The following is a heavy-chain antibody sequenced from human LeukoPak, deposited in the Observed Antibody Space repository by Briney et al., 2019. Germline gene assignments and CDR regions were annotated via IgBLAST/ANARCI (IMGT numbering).Heavy chain of an antibody. CDR3: ARHGYKTFGGVIGNDAFDI. V-gene: IGHV4-59*08. J-gene: IGHJ3*02. Sequence: PSETLSLTCTVSGGSISSHHWSWIRQPPGKGLEWIGGIYYSGSTNYNPSLKSRVTISVDTSKNQFSMKLSYVTAADTAVYYCARHGYKTFGGVIGNDAFDIWGQGTMVTVSS. D-gene: IGHD3-16*02. CDR2: IYYSGST. CDR1: GGSISSHH.